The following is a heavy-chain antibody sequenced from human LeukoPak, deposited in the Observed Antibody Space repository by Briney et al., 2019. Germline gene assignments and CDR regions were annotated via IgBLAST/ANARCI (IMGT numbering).Heavy chain of an antibody. CDR2: INPSGGST. J-gene: IGHJ4*02. Sequence: ASVKVSCKASGYTFTSYYMHWVRQAPGQGLEWMGLINPSGGSTSYAQKFQGRVTMTRDTSTSTVYMELSSLRSEDTAVYYCARGMVQHSSGWYALDYWGQGTLVTVSS. CDR1: GYTFTSYY. D-gene: IGHD6-19*01. CDR3: ARGMVQHSSGWYALDY. V-gene: IGHV1-46*01.